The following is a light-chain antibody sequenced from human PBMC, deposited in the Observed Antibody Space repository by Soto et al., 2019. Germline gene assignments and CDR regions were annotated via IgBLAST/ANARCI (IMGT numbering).Light chain of an antibody. Sequence: EIVLTQSTATLSLSPGEGATLSCRASQSVGSYLAWYQQKLGQAPRLLTYGASKRATGIPARFSGSGSGTDFTLTINSLEPEDFAVYYCQQRNYWPITFGQGTRLEIK. CDR2: GAS. CDR3: QQRNYWPIT. CDR1: QSVGSY. J-gene: IGKJ5*01. V-gene: IGKV3-11*01.